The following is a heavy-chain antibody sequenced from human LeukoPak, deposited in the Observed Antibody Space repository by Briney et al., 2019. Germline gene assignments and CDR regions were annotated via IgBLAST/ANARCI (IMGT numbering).Heavy chain of an antibody. CDR1: GFTVVSNH. CDR2: IYNDGNT. V-gene: IGHV3-53*01. J-gene: IGHJ4*02. CDR3: AGARPIGYSYGYYFDY. Sequence: GGSLRLSCAASGFTVVSNHMSWVRQAPGKGLQWVSIIYNDGNTYYADSVKGRFTISGDNSKNTLYLQMNSLRAEDTAVYYCAGARPIGYSYGYYFDYWGQGTLVTVSS. D-gene: IGHD5-18*01.